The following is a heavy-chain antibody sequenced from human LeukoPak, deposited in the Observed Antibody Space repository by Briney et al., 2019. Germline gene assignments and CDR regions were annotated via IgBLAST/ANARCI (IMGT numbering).Heavy chain of an antibody. CDR2: ISSGSTI. CDR3: ARESIAVAGAPFDY. J-gene: IGHJ4*02. D-gene: IGHD6-19*01. CDR1: GFTFSSYE. V-gene: IGHV3-48*03. Sequence: GGSLRLSCAASGFTFSSYEMNWVRQAPGKGLEWVSYISSGSTIYDADSVKGRFTISRDNAKNSLYLQVNSLRAEDTAVYYCARESIAVAGAPFDYWGQGTLVTVSS.